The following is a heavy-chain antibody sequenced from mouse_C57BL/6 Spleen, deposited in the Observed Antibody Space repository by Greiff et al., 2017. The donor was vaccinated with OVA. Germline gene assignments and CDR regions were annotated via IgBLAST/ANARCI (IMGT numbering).Heavy chain of an antibody. CDR2: IYPGSGNT. CDR3: AREGNFDY. Sequence: VHLVESGAELVRPGASVKLSCKASGYTFTDYYINWVKQRPGQGLEWIARIYPGSGNTYYNEKFKGKATLTAEKSSSTAYMQLSSLTSEDSAVYFCAREGNFDYWGQGTTLTVSS. CDR1: GYTFTDYY. V-gene: IGHV1-76*01. J-gene: IGHJ2*01.